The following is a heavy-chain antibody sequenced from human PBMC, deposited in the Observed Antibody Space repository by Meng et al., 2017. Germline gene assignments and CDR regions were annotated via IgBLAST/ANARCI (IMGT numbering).Heavy chain of an antibody. Sequence: VEAGAEVKNPGASVKVSGEASGYTLASDGFSWVRQAPGQGLEWLGWIDTYNGKTDYAQKFQGRITMTTDTFTSTAYMELRNLRSDDTAVYYCATRGNPYLNCWGQGTLVTVSS. CDR3: ATRGNPYLNC. CDR1: GYTLASDG. J-gene: IGHJ4*02. CDR2: IDTYNGKT. V-gene: IGHV1-18*01.